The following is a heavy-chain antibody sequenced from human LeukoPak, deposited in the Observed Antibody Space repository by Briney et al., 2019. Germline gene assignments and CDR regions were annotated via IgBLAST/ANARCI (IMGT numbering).Heavy chain of an antibody. J-gene: IGHJ4*02. CDR3: ATLMAHLDY. CDR2: IKPNSGDT. CDR1: GYTFTDYH. V-gene: IGHV1-2*02. D-gene: IGHD2-8*01. Sequence: ASVKVSCKAFGYTFTDYHMLWVRHAPGQGVEWMGCIKPNSGDTNYAQKFQGRVNMTRDTTISTAYMELSRLRSDDTAVFYCATLMAHLDYWGQGTLVTVSS.